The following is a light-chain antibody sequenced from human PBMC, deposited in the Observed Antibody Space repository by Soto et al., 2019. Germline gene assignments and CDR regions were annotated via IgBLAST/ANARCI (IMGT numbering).Light chain of an antibody. CDR1: SSDVGGYNY. J-gene: IGLJ1*01. CDR3: SSYTSSSTRV. V-gene: IGLV2-14*01. CDR2: EVS. Sequence: QSALTQHASVSGSPGQSITISCTGTSSDVGGYNYVSWYQQHPGKAPKLMISEVSNRPSGVSNRFSGSKSGNTASLTISGLQAEDEADYYCSSYTSSSTRVFGTGTKLTVL.